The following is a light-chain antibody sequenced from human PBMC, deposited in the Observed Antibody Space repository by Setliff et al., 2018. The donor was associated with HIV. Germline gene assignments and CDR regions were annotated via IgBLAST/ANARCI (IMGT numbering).Light chain of an antibody. CDR1: SSVVGASNS. J-gene: IGLJ1*01. CDR2: DVG. V-gene: IGLV2-11*01. CDR3: CSYAGSYTSLYV. Sequence: QSALTQPRSVSGSPGQSVTISCTGTSSVVGASNSVSWYQHHPGKAPKVIIYDVGDRPSGVPDRFSGSKSGNTASLTISGLQAEDEADYYCCSYAGSYTSLYVFGTGTKVTVL.